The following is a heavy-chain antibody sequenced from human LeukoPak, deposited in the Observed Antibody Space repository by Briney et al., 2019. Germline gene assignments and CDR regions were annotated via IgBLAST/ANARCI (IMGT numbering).Heavy chain of an antibody. CDR3: AKSSRDGYNDDS. CDR1: GFTFSGYA. D-gene: IGHD5-24*01. J-gene: IGHJ5*01. Sequence: GGSLRLSCAASGFTFSGYAMSWVRQAPGKGLEWVSAISGSSGSTYYADSVKGRFTISRDNSKNTLYLQMNSLRAEDTAVYYCAKSSRDGYNDDSWGQGTLVTVSS. V-gene: IGHV3-23*01. CDR2: ISGSSGST.